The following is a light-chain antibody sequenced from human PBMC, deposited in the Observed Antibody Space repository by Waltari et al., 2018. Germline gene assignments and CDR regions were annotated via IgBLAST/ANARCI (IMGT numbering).Light chain of an antibody. V-gene: IGKV1-17*01. CDR2: GAF. CDR1: QGIRND. CDR3: RKHNNDPRT. Sequence: IPVTQSPSSLSASVGDRVTITCRESQGIRNDLGWYQQKPGKAPKRLIYGAFSLQGGVPSRFSGSGSGTEFTLKISSLQPEDVAKDEWRKHNNDPRTFGLGTKVEIK. J-gene: IGKJ1*01.